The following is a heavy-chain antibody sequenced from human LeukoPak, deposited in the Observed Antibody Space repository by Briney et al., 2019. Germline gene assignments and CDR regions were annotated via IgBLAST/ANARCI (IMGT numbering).Heavy chain of an antibody. Sequence: SETLSLTCTVSGGSISSYYWSWIRQPAGKGLEWIGRIYTSGSTNYNPSLKSRVTISVDTSKNQFSLKLSSVTAADTAVYYCARRPVLLWVNWFDPWGQGTLVTVSS. CDR2: IYTSGST. CDR3: ARRPVLLWVNWFDP. V-gene: IGHV4-4*07. CDR1: GGSISSYY. D-gene: IGHD3-10*01. J-gene: IGHJ5*02.